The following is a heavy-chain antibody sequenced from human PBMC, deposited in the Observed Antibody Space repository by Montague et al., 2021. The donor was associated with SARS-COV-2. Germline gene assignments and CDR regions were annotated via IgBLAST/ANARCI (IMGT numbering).Heavy chain of an antibody. CDR3: AGDRGRFWHFDL. J-gene: IGHJ2*01. CDR1: GDSISTYY. CDR2: IYYNGYT. D-gene: IGHD5-12*01. Sequence: SETLSLTCTVSGDSISTYYWSWIRQPPGKGLEWIGYIYYNGYTNYNPSLKSRVTISVDTSKNQFSLRLNSVTAADTAVYYCAGDRGRFWHFDLWGRGTLVTVSS. V-gene: IGHV4-59*01.